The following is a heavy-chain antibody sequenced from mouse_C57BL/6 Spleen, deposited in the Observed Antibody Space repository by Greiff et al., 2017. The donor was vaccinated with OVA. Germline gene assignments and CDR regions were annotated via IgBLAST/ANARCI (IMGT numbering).Heavy chain of an antibody. D-gene: IGHD2-5*01. V-gene: IGHV1-19*01. CDR2: INPYNGGT. Sequence: VQLQQSGPVLVKPGASVKMSCKASGYTFTDYYMNWVKQSHGKSLEWIGVINPYNGGTSYNQKFKGKATLTVDKSSSTAYMELNSLTSEDSAVYYCASGYSNFYFDYWGQGTTLTVSS. CDR1: GYTFTDYY. J-gene: IGHJ2*01. CDR3: ASGYSNFYFDY.